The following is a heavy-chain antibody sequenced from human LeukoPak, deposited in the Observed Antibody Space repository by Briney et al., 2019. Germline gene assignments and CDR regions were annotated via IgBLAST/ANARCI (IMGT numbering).Heavy chain of an antibody. V-gene: IGHV4-59*08. Sequence: SETLSLTCTVSGGSINSYYRSWIRQPPGKGLEGIGYIYYSGSTNYNPSLKSRVTISVDTSNNKFSLKLTSLTAADTAVYYCVRHLSAGRPAFDIWGQGTMVTVSS. J-gene: IGHJ3*02. D-gene: IGHD2-15*01. CDR1: GGSINSYY. CDR2: IYYSGST. CDR3: VRHLSAGRPAFDI.